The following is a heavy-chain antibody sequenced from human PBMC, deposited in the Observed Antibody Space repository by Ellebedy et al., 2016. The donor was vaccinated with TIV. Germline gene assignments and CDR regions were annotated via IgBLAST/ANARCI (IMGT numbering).Heavy chain of an antibody. CDR1: GFTFGDYA. CDR3: TSADDYGDYGAPDY. V-gene: IGHV3-49*03. Sequence: PGGSLRLSCTASGFTFGDYAMSWFRQAPGKGLEWVGFIRSKAYGGTTEYAASVKGRFTISRDDSKSIAYLQMNSLKTEDTAVYYCTSADDYGDYGAPDYWGQGTLVTVSS. CDR2: IRSKAYGGTT. D-gene: IGHD4-17*01. J-gene: IGHJ4*02.